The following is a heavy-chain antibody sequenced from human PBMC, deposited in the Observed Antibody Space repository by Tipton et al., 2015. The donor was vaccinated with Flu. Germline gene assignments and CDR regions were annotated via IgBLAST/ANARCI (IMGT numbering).Heavy chain of an antibody. Sequence: LVQSSETLSLTCTVSGGSISSYYWSWIRQPPGKGLEWIGYIYYSGSTNYNPSLKSRVTISVDTSKNQFSLKLSSVTAADTAVYYCARSPKFQSSPFDYWGQGTLVTVSS. CDR2: IYYSGST. J-gene: IGHJ4*02. CDR3: ARSPKFQSSPFDY. V-gene: IGHV4-59*08. CDR1: GGSISSYY. D-gene: IGHD2-21*01.